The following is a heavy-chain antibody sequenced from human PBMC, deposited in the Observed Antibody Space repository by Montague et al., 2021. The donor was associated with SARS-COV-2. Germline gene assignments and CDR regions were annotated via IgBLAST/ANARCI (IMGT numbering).Heavy chain of an antibody. CDR1: GGSFIGYY. J-gene: IGHJ4*02. D-gene: IGHD3-22*01. CDR3: ARAIVDVTMIIVVMTGVEHYFDF. CDR2: INHGGST. V-gene: IGHV4-34*01. Sequence: SEPLSLTCAVYGGSFIGYYWSWIRQPPGKGLEWIGDINHGGSTNYNPSLKSRVSISVDTSKNQFSLKLRSVTAADTAVYYCARAIVDVTMIIVVMTGVEHYFDFWGQGTLVTVSS.